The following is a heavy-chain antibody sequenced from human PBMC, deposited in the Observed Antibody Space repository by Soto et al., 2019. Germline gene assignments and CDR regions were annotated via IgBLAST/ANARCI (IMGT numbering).Heavy chain of an antibody. CDR3: STRAYDTNGYYRFDP. J-gene: IGHJ5*01. Sequence: SETLSLTCAVYGGSFSGHSWTWIRQSPGKGLEWIGDINHSGRVNYSPTLKSRVTISLDTSKNQFSLTLSAVTAADTAMYYCSTRAYDTNGYYRFDPWGQGTLVTVSS. CDR1: GGSFSGHS. V-gene: IGHV4-34*01. D-gene: IGHD3-22*01. CDR2: INHSGRV.